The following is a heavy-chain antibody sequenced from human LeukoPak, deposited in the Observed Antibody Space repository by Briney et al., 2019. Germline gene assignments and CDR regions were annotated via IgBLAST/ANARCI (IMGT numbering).Heavy chain of an antibody. D-gene: IGHD5-18*01. CDR3: ATDGGYSYGLAFDY. J-gene: IGHJ4*02. V-gene: IGHV1-24*01. CDR2: FDPEDGET. CDR1: GYTLTELS. Sequence: ASVKVSCKVPGYTLTELSMHWVRQAPGRGLEWMGGFDPEDGETIYAQKFQGRVTMTEDTSTDTAYMELSSLRSEDTAVYYCATDGGYSYGLAFDYWGQGTLVTVSS.